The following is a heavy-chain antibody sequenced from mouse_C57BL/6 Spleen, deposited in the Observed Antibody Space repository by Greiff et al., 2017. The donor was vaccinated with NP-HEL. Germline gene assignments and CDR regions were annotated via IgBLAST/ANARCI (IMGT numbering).Heavy chain of an antibody. Sequence: QVQLQQPGAELVMPGASVKLSCKASGYTFTSYWMHWVKQSPGQGLEWIGEIDPSDSYTNYNQKFKGKSTLTVDKSSSTAYMQLSSLTSEDSAVYYCARRDYYGSSYFDYWGQGTTLTVSS. CDR2: IDPSDSYT. V-gene: IGHV1-69*01. CDR1: GYTFTSYW. J-gene: IGHJ2*01. CDR3: ARRDYYGSSYFDY. D-gene: IGHD1-1*01.